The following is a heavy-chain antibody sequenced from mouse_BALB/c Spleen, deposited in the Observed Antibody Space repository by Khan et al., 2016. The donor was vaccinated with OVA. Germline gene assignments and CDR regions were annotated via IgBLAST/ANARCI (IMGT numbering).Heavy chain of an antibody. CDR2: INYSGST. J-gene: IGHJ4*01. CDR1: GYSITSDYA. CDR3: ARDGSRYNYAMDY. Sequence: EVQLQESGPGLVKPSQSQSLTCTVTGYSITSDYAWNWIRQFPGNKLEWMGYINYSGSTNYNPALKSRISITRDTSKNQFFLQLNSVTTADTATYYCARDGSRYNYAMDYWGQGTSVTVSS. V-gene: IGHV3-2*02. D-gene: IGHD2-3*01.